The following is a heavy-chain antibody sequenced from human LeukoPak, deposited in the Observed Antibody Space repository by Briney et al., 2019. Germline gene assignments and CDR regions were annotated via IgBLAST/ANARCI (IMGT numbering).Heavy chain of an antibody. J-gene: IGHJ4*02. CDR3: ARLSYSSSWYAVDFDY. CDR2: IYYSGST. V-gene: IGHV4-39*01. Sequence: NPSQTLSLTCTVSGGSISSGSYYWGWIRQPPGKGLEWIGSIYYSGSTYYNPSLKSRVTISVDTSKNQFSLKLSSVTAADTAVYYCARLSYSSSWYAVDFDYWGQGTLVTVSS. CDR1: GGSISSGSYY. D-gene: IGHD6-13*01.